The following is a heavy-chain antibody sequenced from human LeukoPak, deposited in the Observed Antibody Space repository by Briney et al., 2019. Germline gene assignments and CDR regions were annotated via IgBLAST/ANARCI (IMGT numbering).Heavy chain of an antibody. CDR2: INPDSGGT. J-gene: IGHJ4*02. CDR3: ARDRGDGYNAYYFDY. V-gene: IGHV1-2*02. Sequence: ASVKVSCKASGYTFTGYYMHWVRQAPGQGLEWMGWINPDSGGTNYAQKFQGRVTMTRDTSISTAYLDLSRLRSGDTAVYYCARDRGDGYNAYYFDYWGQGTLVTVSS. D-gene: IGHD5-24*01. CDR1: GYTFTGYY.